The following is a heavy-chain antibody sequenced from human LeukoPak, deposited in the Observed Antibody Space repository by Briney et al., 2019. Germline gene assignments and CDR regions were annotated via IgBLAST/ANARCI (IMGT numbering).Heavy chain of an antibody. CDR3: AKRGGYDYGSHFDS. V-gene: IGHV3-23*01. CDR1: VFTFTTYG. CDR2: ISGSGANT. Sequence: GGSLRLSCTTSVFTFTTYGMAWVRQAPGKGLEWVSSISGSGANTNYADSVKGRLTISRDSSNNTLYLHMDSLRAEDTAVYFCAKRGGYDYGSHFDSWGQGTLVTVSS. D-gene: IGHD5-18*01. J-gene: IGHJ4*02.